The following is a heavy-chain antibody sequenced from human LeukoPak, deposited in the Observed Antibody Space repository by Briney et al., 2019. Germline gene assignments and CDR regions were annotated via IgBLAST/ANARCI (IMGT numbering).Heavy chain of an antibody. CDR3: AKGPGDYVWGSYPLVDY. Sequence: GGSLRLSCAASGFTFDDNAMHWVRQAPGKGLEWVSLISGDGGITYYADSVKGRFTISRDNSKNSLYLQMNSLRTEDTALYYCAKGPGDYVWGSYPLVDYWGRGTLVTVSS. CDR1: GFTFDDNA. D-gene: IGHD3-16*02. V-gene: IGHV3-43*02. J-gene: IGHJ4*02. CDR2: ISGDGGIT.